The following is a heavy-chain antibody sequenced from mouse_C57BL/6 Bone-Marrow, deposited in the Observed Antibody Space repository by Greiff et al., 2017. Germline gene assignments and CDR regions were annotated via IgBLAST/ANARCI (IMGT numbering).Heavy chain of an antibody. Sequence: QFQLQQPGAELVMPGASVKLSCKASGYTFTSYWMHWVKQRPGQGLEWIGEIDPSDSYTNYNQKFKCKSTLTVDKSSSSAYMQLSSLTSEDSAVYYWADGYYAIDYGGQGTSVTVSA. D-gene: IGHD2-3*01. CDR3: ADGYYAIDY. CDR2: IDPSDSYT. V-gene: IGHV1-69*01. CDR1: GYTFTSYW. J-gene: IGHJ4*01.